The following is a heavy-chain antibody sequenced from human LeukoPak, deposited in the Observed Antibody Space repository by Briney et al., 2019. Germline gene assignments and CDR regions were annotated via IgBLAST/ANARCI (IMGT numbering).Heavy chain of an antibody. D-gene: IGHD4-17*01. CDR2: IYYSGST. V-gene: IGHV4-59*08. Sequence: PSETLSLTCTVSGDSISSYYWSWIRQPPGKGLEWIGYIYYSGSTNYNPSLKSRVTISVDTSKNQFSLKLSSVTAADTAVYYCARLPTVSDLPDGYYYYGMDVWGQGTTVTVSS. CDR3: ARLPTVSDLPDGYYYYGMDV. CDR1: GDSISSYY. J-gene: IGHJ6*02.